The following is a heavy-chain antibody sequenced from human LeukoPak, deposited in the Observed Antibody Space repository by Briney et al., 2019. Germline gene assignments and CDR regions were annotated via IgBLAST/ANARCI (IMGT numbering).Heavy chain of an antibody. V-gene: IGHV1-58*01. CDR2: IVHGSGDI. J-gene: IGHJ6*02. D-gene: IGHD3-10*01. CDR1: GFTFTVSA. CDR3: AADSGYYGSGSQSAYYYYYGMDV. Sequence: AVKVSCKASGFTFTVSAVQWVRQARGQRLEWIGWIVHGSGDINYAQKFQEGVTITRDMSTSTAYMELSSLRSADTAVYYCAADSGYYGSGSQSAYYYYYGMDVWGQGTTVTVSS.